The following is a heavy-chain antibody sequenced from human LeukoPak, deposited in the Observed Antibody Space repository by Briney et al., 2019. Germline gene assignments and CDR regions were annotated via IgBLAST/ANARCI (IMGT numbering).Heavy chain of an antibody. CDR3: ARHQYLLGLRLGELSFDY. D-gene: IGHD3-16*02. J-gene: IGHJ4*02. CDR2: INHSGST. V-gene: IGHV4-34*01. Sequence: PSETLSLTCAVYGGSFSGYYWGWIRQPPGKGLEWIGEINHSGSTNYNPSLKSRVTISVDTSKNHFSLKLSSVTAADTAVYYCARHQYLLGLRLGELSFDYWGQGTLVTVSS. CDR1: GGSFSGYY.